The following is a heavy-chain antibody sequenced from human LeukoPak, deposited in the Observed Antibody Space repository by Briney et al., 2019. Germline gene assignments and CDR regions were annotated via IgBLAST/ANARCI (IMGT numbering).Heavy chain of an antibody. J-gene: IGHJ3*02. CDR1: GGSLNGHY. CDR2: GSDSGGT. CDR3: ARSILTDAFDI. V-gene: IGHV4-34*01. D-gene: IGHD1-14*01. Sequence: NPSETLSLTCAVYGGSLNGHYWSWIRQSPGKGLEWIGEGSDSGGTKFNPSLKSRVTISADTSKSQFSLKLSSVTAADTAVYHCARSILTDAFDIWGQGTMVTVSS.